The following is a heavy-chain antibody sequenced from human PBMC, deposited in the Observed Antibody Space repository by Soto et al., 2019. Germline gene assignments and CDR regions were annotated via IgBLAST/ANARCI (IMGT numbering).Heavy chain of an antibody. J-gene: IGHJ6*02. Sequence: QVQLVESGGGVVQPGRSLRLSCAASGFTFSSYGMHWVRQAPGKGLEWVAAILDDGSNKYYADSVKGRFTISRDNSKNTLYLQMNSLRAEDTAVYYCAKDMVRGVITYYYYGMDVWGQGTTVTVSS. CDR1: GFTFSSYG. V-gene: IGHV3-30*18. D-gene: IGHD3-10*01. CDR2: ILDDGSNK. CDR3: AKDMVRGVITYYYYGMDV.